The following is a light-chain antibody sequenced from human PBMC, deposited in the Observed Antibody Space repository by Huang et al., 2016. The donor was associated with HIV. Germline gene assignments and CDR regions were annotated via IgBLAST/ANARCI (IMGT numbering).Light chain of an antibody. CDR1: QAIGTY. V-gene: IGKV1-9*01. CDR3: QHLYT. Sequence: IQLTQSPSSLSASVGDRVTITCRANQAIGTYLAWYQQKPGKAPELLLNSSSTLRSGVPSRFSGVGSGTDFTLTITSLQPEDFASYSWQHLYTFGGGTKVEIK. J-gene: IGKJ4*01. CDR2: SSS.